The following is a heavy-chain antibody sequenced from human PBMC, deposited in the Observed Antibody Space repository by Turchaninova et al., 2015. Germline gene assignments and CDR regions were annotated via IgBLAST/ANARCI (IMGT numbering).Heavy chain of an antibody. Sequence: GESGGGLVQPGQSLRLSCAASGFTFQNYEMNWVRQAPGKGLEWVSFISSRGDTIYYADSVKGRFTISRDNAKNSLYLQMNSLRADDTSVYSCSRGVFASSTYSAMDVWGQGTKVTV. CDR2: ISSRGDTI. V-gene: IGHV3-48*03. CDR3: SRGVFASSTYSAMDV. CDR1: GFTFQNYE. D-gene: IGHD6-6*01. J-gene: IGHJ6*02.